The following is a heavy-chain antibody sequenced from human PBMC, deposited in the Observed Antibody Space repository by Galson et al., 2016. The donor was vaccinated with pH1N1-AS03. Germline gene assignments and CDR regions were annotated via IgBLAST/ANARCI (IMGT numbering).Heavy chain of an antibody. CDR3: SPDPIAAAGTGDDWFDP. J-gene: IGHJ5*02. Sequence: SLRLSCAASGFTFTNAWMNWVRQAPGKGLEWVGRIKSKTDGGTTDYAAPGKGRFTISRDDSKNTVYLQMNSLKTEDTAIYFCSPDPIAAAGTGDDWFDPWGQGTLVTISS. V-gene: IGHV3-15*01. CDR1: GFTFTNAW. CDR2: IKSKTDGGTT. D-gene: IGHD6-13*01.